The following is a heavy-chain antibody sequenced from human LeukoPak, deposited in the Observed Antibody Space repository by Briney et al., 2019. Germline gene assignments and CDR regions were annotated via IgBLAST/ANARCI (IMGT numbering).Heavy chain of an antibody. CDR3: ASPGPMTDFDY. CDR1: GFTFDDYA. V-gene: IGHV3-21*01. CDR2: ISSSSIYI. J-gene: IGHJ4*02. D-gene: IGHD3-10*01. Sequence: GGSLRLSCSASGFTFDDYAMHGVRQAPGKGLEWVSSISSSSIYIYYADSVKGQFTISRDNDKNSLYLQMNRLRAEETAVYYCASPGPMTDFDYWGQGTLVTVSS.